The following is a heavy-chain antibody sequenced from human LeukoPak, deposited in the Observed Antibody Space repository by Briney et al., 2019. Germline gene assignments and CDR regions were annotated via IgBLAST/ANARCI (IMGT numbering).Heavy chain of an antibody. V-gene: IGHV3-48*03. J-gene: IGHJ4*02. Sequence: GGSLRLSCAASGFTFSSYEINWVRPAPGKGVEWISYITSGGSMFYNADSVMGRFTISRDNAKNSLYLQMNSLRAEDTAVYYCAREEAYCSGTSCFRFFDYWGQGTLVSVSS. D-gene: IGHD2-15*01. CDR2: ITSGGSMF. CDR1: GFTFSSYE. CDR3: AREEAYCSGTSCFRFFDY.